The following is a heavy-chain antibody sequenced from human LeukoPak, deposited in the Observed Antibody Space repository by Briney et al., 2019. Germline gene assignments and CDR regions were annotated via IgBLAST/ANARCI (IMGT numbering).Heavy chain of an antibody. Sequence: ASVKVSCKASGGAFSSYTISWVRQAPGQGLEWMGRIIPILGIANYAQKFQGRVTITADKSTSTAYMELSSLRSEDTAVYYCARSRYILRFLEWLRPAHFDYWGQGTPVTVSS. CDR3: ARSRYILRFLEWLRPAHFDY. V-gene: IGHV1-69*02. D-gene: IGHD3-3*01. CDR1: GGAFSSYT. CDR2: IIPILGIA. J-gene: IGHJ4*02.